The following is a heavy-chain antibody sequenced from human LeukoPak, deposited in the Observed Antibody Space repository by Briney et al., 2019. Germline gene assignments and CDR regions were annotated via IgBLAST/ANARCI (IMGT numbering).Heavy chain of an antibody. J-gene: IGHJ3*02. D-gene: IGHD3-3*01. Sequence: SVKVSCKASGGTFSSYAISWVRQAPGQGLEWMGRIIPILGIANYAQKFQGRVTITADKSTSTAYMELSGLRSEDTAVYYCARKYHDFWSGYLTDDAFDIWGQGTMVTVSS. CDR3: ARKYHDFWSGYLTDDAFDI. V-gene: IGHV1-69*04. CDR1: GGTFSSYA. CDR2: IIPILGIA.